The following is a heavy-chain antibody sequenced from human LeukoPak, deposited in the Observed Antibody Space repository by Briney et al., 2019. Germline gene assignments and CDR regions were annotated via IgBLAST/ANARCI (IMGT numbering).Heavy chain of an antibody. CDR1: GGSFSGYY. D-gene: IGHD2-2*01. CDR3: ASSPSLVVPAADDAFDI. CDR2: INHSGST. Sequence: PSGTLSPTCAVYGGSFSGYYWSGIGQPPGKGVERIGEINHSGSTNYNPPLKSRVTISLDTSKNQFSLNSRSGTAADPPVYDCASSPSLVVPAADDAFDIWGQGTMVTVSS. J-gene: IGHJ3*02. V-gene: IGHV4-34*01.